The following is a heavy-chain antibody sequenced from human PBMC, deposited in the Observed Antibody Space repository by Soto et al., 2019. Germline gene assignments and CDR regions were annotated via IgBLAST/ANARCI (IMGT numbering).Heavy chain of an antibody. CDR1: GFTFSSYG. CDR2: IWYDGSNK. Sequence: QVQLVESGGGVVQPGRSLRLSCAASGFTFSSYGMHWVRQAPGKGLEWVAVIWYDGSNKYYADSVKGRFTISRDNSKNTLYLQMNSLRAEDTAVYYCARSLRGATPPYYYYGMDVWGQGTTVTVSS. CDR3: ARSLRGATPPYYYYGMDV. D-gene: IGHD1-26*01. V-gene: IGHV3-33*01. J-gene: IGHJ6*02.